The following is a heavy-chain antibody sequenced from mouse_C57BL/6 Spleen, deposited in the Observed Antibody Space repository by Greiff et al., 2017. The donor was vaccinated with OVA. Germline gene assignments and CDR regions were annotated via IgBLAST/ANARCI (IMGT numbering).Heavy chain of an antibody. V-gene: IGHV1-82*01. CDR3: AREEGGGFAY. Sequence: VQLQQSGPELVKPGASVKISCKASGYAFSSSWMNWVKQRPGKGLEWIGRIYPGDGDTNYNGKFKGKATLTADKSSSTAYMQLSSLTSEYSVVYFWAREEGGGFAYWGQGTLVTVSA. CDR2: IYPGDGDT. CDR1: GYAFSSSW. J-gene: IGHJ3*01.